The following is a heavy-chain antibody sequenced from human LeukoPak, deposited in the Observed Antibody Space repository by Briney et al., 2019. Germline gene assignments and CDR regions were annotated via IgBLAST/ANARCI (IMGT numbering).Heavy chain of an antibody. V-gene: IGHV3-7*01. D-gene: IGHD2-2*01. CDR2: IKQDGSEK. Sequence: GGSLRLSCAASGFTFSSYWMSWVRQAPGKGLEWVGNIKQDGSEKYYVDSVKGRFTISRDNARNSLDLQMNSLRAEDTAVYYCATVPATAFDYWGQGTLVTVSS. J-gene: IGHJ4*02. CDR3: ATVPATAFDY. CDR1: GFTFSSYW.